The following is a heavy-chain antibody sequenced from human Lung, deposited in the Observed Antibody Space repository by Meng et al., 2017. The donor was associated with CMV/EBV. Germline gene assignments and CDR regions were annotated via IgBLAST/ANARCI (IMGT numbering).Heavy chain of an antibody. CDR1: RYTFSDYY. J-gene: IGHJ6*02. V-gene: IGHV1-8*02. CDR2: MNPNRGNT. D-gene: IGHD2/OR15-2a*01. CDR3: ARGQVQCSTINCHDYRFSGMDV. Sequence: ASVKVSCKASRYTFSDYYMHWVRQAPGQGLEWVGWMNPNRGNTAYAQKFQGRVTMTRDTSTSIAYMELSSLRSGDTAVYYCARGQVQCSTINCHDYRFSGMDVWGQGTTVTVSS.